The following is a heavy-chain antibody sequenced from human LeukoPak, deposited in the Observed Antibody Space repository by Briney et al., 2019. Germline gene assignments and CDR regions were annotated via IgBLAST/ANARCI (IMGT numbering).Heavy chain of an antibody. CDR2: FSCSGDST. Sequence: GGPLRLPCAASGFTFSSYAMSWVRQAPRKGLEWVLAFSCSGDSTYYADSVKGRYNISRDNSKNPLYLQMNSLNAEDTAVHYCAKSSGWFDYWGQGTLVTVSS. CDR3: AKSSGWFDY. V-gene: IGHV3-23*01. CDR1: GFTFSSYA. J-gene: IGHJ4*02. D-gene: IGHD6-19*01.